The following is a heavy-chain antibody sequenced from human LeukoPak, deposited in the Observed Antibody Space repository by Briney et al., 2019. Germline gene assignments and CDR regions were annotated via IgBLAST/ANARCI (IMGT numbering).Heavy chain of an antibody. CDR1: GGSISSYY. D-gene: IGHD3-16*01. J-gene: IGHJ5*02. Sequence: PSETLSLTCTVSGGSISSYYWSWIRQPPGKGLEWIGYIYYSGSTNYNPSLKSRVTISVDTSKNQFSLKLSSVTAADTAVYYCARDAYRFDPWGQGTLVTVSS. CDR2: IYYSGST. V-gene: IGHV4-59*01. CDR3: ARDAYRFDP.